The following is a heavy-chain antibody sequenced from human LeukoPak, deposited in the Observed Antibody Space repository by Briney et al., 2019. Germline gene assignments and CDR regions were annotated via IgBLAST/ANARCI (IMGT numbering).Heavy chain of an antibody. Sequence: GGSLRLSCTVSGFTVSSNSWSWFRQAPGKGLEWVSFIYSGGNTHYSDSVKGRFTISRDNAKNSLYLQMNSLRAEDTAVYYCARAHNWKYGTFDYWGQGTLVTVSS. V-gene: IGHV3-53*01. CDR3: ARAHNWKYGTFDY. CDR1: GFTVSSNS. J-gene: IGHJ4*02. CDR2: IYSGGNT. D-gene: IGHD1-7*01.